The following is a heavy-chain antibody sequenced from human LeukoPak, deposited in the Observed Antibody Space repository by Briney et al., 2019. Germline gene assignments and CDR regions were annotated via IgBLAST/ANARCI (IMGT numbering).Heavy chain of an antibody. J-gene: IGHJ4*02. D-gene: IGHD3-22*01. V-gene: IGHV4-34*01. Sequence: NPSETLSLTCAVYGGSFSGYYWSWIRQPPGKGLEWIGEINHSGSTNYNPSLKSRVTISVDTSKSQFSLKLSSVTAADTAVYYCARRGPYYYDSSGWKRVYYFDYWGQGTLVTVSS. CDR3: ARRGPYYYDSSGWKRVYYFDY. CDR1: GGSFSGYY. CDR2: INHSGST.